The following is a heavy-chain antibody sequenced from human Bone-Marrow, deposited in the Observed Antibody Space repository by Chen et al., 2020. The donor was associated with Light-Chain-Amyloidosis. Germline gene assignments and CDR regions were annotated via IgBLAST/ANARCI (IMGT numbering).Heavy chain of an antibody. D-gene: IGHD3-16*01. J-gene: IGHJ4*02. CDR1: GFTFSSYA. CDR3: ANDSFRLPRSPFDY. Sequence: EVQLLESGGGLVQPGGSLRLSCAASGFTFSSYAMSWVRQAPGKGLEWVSAISGSGGSTYYADSVKGRFTISRDNSKNTLYLQMNSLRADDTAVYYCANDSFRLPRSPFDYWGQGTLVTVSS. V-gene: IGHV3-23*01. CDR2: ISGSGGST.